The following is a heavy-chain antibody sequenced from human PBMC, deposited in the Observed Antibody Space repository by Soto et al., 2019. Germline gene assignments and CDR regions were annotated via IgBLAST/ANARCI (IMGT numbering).Heavy chain of an antibody. CDR2: IYPGDSDT. Sequence: PGESLKISCKGSGYSFTSYWIGWVRQMPGKGLEWMGNIYPGDSDTRYSPSFQGQVTISADKSISTAYLQWSSLKASDTAMYYCARIPYYYGSGSYCPILGYYYYYGMDVWGQGTTVTVSS. V-gene: IGHV5-51*01. CDR3: ARIPYYYGSGSYCPILGYYYYYGMDV. CDR1: GYSFTSYW. J-gene: IGHJ6*02. D-gene: IGHD3-10*01.